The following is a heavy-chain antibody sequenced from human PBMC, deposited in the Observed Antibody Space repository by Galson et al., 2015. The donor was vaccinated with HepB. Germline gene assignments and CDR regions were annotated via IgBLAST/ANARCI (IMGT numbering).Heavy chain of an antibody. D-gene: IGHD2-15*01. J-gene: IGHJ6*02. CDR2: ISYDGSNE. CDR1: GFTFSRYG. Sequence: SLRLACAASGFTFSRYGMHWVRQAPGKGLEWGALISYDGSNEAYADSVKGRFTISSDNSKTTLYLRMNSLRAEDTAVYYCSKDIVEFYNYGMDVWGQGTTVTVSS. V-gene: IGHV3-30*18. CDR3: SKDIVEFYNYGMDV.